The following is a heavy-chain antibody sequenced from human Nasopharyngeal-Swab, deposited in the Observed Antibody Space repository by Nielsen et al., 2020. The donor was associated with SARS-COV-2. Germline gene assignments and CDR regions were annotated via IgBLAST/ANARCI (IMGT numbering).Heavy chain of an antibody. CDR2: ISSSSSYI. J-gene: IGHJ4*02. V-gene: IGHV3-21*01. CDR3: AREHDYGDYLDY. CDR1: GGSISRSIYS. D-gene: IGHD4-17*01. Sequence: ETLSLTCTVSGGSISRSIYSWGWIRHSPGKGLEWVSSISSSSSYIYYADSVKGRFTISRDNAKNSLYLQMNSLRAEDTAVYYCAREHDYGDYLDYWGQGTLVTVSS.